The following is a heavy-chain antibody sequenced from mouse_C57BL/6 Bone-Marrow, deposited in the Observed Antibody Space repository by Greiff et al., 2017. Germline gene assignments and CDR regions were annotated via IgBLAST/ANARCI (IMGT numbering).Heavy chain of an antibody. CDR1: GYTFTDYY. Sequence: EVKLMESGPVLVKPGASVKMSCKASGYTFTDYYMNWVKQSHGKSLEWIGVINPYNGGTSYNQKFKGKATLTVDKSSSTAYMELNSLTSEDSAVYYCARHGSSHVGFAYWGQGTLVTVSA. CDR2: INPYNGGT. V-gene: IGHV1-19*01. D-gene: IGHD1-1*01. J-gene: IGHJ3*01. CDR3: ARHGSSHVGFAY.